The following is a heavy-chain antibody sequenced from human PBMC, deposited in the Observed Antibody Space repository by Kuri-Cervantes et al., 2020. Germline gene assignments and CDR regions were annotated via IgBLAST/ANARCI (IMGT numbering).Heavy chain of an antibody. J-gene: IGHJ5*02. V-gene: IGHV3-48*01. CDR3: AREGDTAVDTNWFDP. Sequence: GESLKISCAASGFTFSSYSMNWVRQAPGKGLEWVSYISSSSSTIYYADSVKGRFTISRDNAKNSLYLQMNSLRAEDTAVYYWAREGDTAVDTNWFDPWGQGTLVTVSS. CDR2: ISSSSSTI. D-gene: IGHD5-18*01. CDR1: GFTFSSYS.